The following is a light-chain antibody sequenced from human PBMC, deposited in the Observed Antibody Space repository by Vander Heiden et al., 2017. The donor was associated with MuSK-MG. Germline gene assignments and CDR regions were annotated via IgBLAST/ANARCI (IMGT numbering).Light chain of an antibody. J-gene: IGLJ3*02. CDR3: AAWDDSLNGWV. Sequence: QSVLTQPPSASGTPGPRVTISCSGSSSNIGSNTVNWHQQLPGTAPKLLIYSNNQRPSGVPDRFSGSKSGTSASLAISGLQSEDEADYYCAAWDDSLNGWVFGGGTKLTVL. CDR2: SNN. V-gene: IGLV1-44*01. CDR1: SSNIGSNT.